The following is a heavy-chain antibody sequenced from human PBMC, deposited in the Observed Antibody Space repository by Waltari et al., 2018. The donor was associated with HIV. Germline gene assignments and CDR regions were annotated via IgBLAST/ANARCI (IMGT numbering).Heavy chain of an antibody. CDR2: INPNSGGT. V-gene: IGHV1-2*02. CDR1: GYTFTGLF. J-gene: IGHJ2*01. D-gene: IGHD4-17*01. CDR3: ARGTTVITGWYFDL. Sequence: QVQLVQSGAEGKTPGASVKVSCTASGYTFTGLFMHSVPHAPGQGLEWMGWINPNSGGTNYAQKFEGRVTMTRDTSISTAYMELSRLRSDDTAVYYCARGTTVITGWYFDLWGRGTLVTVSS.